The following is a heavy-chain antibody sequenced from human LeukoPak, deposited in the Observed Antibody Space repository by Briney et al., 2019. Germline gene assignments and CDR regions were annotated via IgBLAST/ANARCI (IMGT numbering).Heavy chain of an antibody. Sequence: GESLQISCKGSGYSFTSYWIGWVRQMPGKGLEWMGIIYPGDSDTRYSPSFQGQVTISADKSISTAYLQWSSLKASDTAMYYCARTYYDFWSGYYQPFDYWGQGTLVTVSS. D-gene: IGHD3-3*01. V-gene: IGHV5-51*01. CDR2: IYPGDSDT. J-gene: IGHJ4*02. CDR3: ARTYYDFWSGYYQPFDY. CDR1: GYSFTSYW.